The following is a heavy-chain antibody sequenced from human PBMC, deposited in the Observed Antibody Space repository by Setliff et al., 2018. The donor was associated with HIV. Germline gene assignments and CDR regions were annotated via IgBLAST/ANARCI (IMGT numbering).Heavy chain of an antibody. D-gene: IGHD2-2*03. Sequence: PSETLSLTCTVSGDSISRDFYYWNWIRQPAGKGLEWIGHIYTNGRTHYNPSLKSRVTISMDTSKNQFSLKLSSVTAADTAVYYCSRHLGYCSTTNSCWGQGTPVTVSS. V-gene: IGHV4-61*09. CDR2: IYTNGRT. J-gene: IGHJ4*02. CDR1: GDSISRDFYY. CDR3: SRHLGYCSTTNSC.